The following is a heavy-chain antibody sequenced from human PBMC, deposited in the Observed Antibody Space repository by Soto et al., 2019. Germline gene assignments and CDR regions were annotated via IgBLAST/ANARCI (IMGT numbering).Heavy chain of an antibody. CDR3: AIDGAAGPGLYYGMDV. D-gene: IGHD3-16*01. CDR2: ISYDGSNK. J-gene: IGHJ6*02. V-gene: IGHV3-30-3*01. Sequence: QVQLVESGGGVVQPGRSLRLSCAASGFTFSSYAMHWVRQAPGKGLEWVAVISYDGSNKYYADSVKGRFTISRDNSKKTLYLQMNSLRAEDTAVYYCAIDGAAGPGLYYGMDVWGQGTTVTVSS. CDR1: GFTFSSYA.